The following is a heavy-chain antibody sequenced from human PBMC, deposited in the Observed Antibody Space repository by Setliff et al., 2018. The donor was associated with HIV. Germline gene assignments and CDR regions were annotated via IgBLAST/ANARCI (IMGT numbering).Heavy chain of an antibody. CDR1: GGTFSSYA. D-gene: IGHD2-2*01. J-gene: IGHJ5*02. Sequence: GASVKVSCKASGGTFSSYAISWVRQAPGQGLEWMGGISPIFGTANYAQKFQGRVTITTDESTSTAYMELSSLRSEDTAVYYCASGYCSSTSCFYNWFDPWGQGTLVTVSS. CDR3: ASGYCSSTSCFYNWFDP. CDR2: ISPIFGTA. V-gene: IGHV1-69*05.